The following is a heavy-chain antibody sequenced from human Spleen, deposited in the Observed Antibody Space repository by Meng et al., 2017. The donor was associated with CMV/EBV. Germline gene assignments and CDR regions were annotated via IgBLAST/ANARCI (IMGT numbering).Heavy chain of an antibody. D-gene: IGHD2-21*01. Sequence: GIPNNHAITWVRQVPGQGLELLGGFIPVFDTTNYAQKFQGRITISTDESTSTAYMELTSLTSEDTAIYYCATDQGTKFRVLTFLDYWGQGTLVTVSS. V-gene: IGHV1-69*05. J-gene: IGHJ4*02. CDR1: GIPNNHA. CDR3: ATDQGTKFRVLTFLDY. CDR2: FIPVFDTT.